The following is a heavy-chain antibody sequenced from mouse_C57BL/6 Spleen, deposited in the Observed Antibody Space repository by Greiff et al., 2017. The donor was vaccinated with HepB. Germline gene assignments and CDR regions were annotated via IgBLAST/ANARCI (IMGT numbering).Heavy chain of an antibody. CDR2: IYPGDGDT. D-gene: IGHD1-1*01. Sequence: QLQQSGPELVKPGASVKISCKASGYAFSSSWMNWVKQRPGKGLEWIGRIYPGDGDTNYNGKFKGKATLTADKSSSTAYMQLSSLTSEDSAVYFCAREDYYGSSPAWFAYWGQGTLVTVSA. V-gene: IGHV1-82*01. CDR3: AREDYYGSSPAWFAY. CDR1: GYAFSSSW. J-gene: IGHJ3*01.